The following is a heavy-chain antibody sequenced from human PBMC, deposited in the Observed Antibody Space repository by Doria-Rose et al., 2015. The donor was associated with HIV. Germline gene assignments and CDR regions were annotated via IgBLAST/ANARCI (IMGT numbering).Heavy chain of an antibody. CDR1: GVSLSSPGMG. D-gene: IGHD6-13*01. CDR2: IFSDDER. J-gene: IGHJ4*02. V-gene: IGHV2-26*01. Sequence: QVTLKESGPVLVKPTETPTLTCTVSGVSLSSPGMGVSWIRRPPGKALEWLANIFSDDERSYKTSLKSRLTISRGTSKSQVVLTMTDMDPVDTATYYCARIKSSRWYHKYYFDFWGRGTLVIVSA. CDR3: ARIKSSRWYHKYYFDF.